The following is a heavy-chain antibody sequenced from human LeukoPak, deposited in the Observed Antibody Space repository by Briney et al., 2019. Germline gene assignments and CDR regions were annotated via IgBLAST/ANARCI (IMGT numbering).Heavy chain of an antibody. CDR3: ARDLMRYYYDSSGYYTDY. CDR1: GGSISSYY. CDR2: IYYSGST. Sequence: SETLSLTCTVSGGSISSYYWSWIRQPPGKGLEWIGYIYYSGSTNYTPSLKSRVTISVDTSKNQFSLKLSSVTAADTAVYYCARDLMRYYYDSSGYYTDYWGQGTLVTVSS. V-gene: IGHV4-59*01. D-gene: IGHD3-22*01. J-gene: IGHJ4*02.